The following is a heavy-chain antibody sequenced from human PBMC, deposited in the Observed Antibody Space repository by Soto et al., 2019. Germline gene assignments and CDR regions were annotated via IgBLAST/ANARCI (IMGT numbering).Heavy chain of an antibody. D-gene: IGHD6-13*01. CDR2: IYYSGST. CDR3: ARVPPRYSKTYDY. J-gene: IGHJ4*02. V-gene: IGHV4-30-4*01. CDR1: GGSISSGDYY. Sequence: SETLSLTCTVSGGSISSGDYYWSWIRQPPGKGLEWIGYIYYSGSTYYNPSLKSRVTISVDTSKNQFSLKLSSVTAADTAVYYFARVPPRYSKTYDYWGQGTLVTVSS.